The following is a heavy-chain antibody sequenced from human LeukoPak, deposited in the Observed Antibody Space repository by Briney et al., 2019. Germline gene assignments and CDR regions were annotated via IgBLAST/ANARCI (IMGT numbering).Heavy chain of an antibody. V-gene: IGHV3-11*04. J-gene: IGHJ4*02. CDR1: EYTIRDHY. CDR3: ARAGRRLLFLDS. CDR2: ISGSGSTI. D-gene: IGHD6-6*01. Sequence: GGSLRLSCADSEYTIRDHYVSWIRQAPGKGLEWVSYISGSGSTIYYGDSVKGRFTISRDDAKKPVYLQMNSLRAEDTAVYYCARAGRRLLFLDSWGLGTLVTVSS.